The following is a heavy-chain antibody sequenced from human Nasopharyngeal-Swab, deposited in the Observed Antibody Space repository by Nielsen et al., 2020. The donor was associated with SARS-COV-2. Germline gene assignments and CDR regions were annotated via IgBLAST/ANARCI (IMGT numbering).Heavy chain of an antibody. V-gene: IGHV3-30*18. CDR3: AKDPYYYGSGSYFWPQVMLEKYYYGMDV. CDR2: ISYDGSNK. D-gene: IGHD3-10*01. Sequence: VRQAPGKGLEWVAVISYDGSNKYYADSVKGRFTISRDNSKNTLYLQMNSLRAEDTAVYYCAKDPYYYGSGSYFWPQVMLEKYYYGMDVWGRGTTVTVSS. J-gene: IGHJ6*02.